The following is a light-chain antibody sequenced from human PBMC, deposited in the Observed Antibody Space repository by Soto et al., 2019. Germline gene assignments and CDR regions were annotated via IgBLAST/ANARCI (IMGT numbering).Light chain of an antibody. Sequence: AIRMTQSPSSLSASTGDRVTITCRASQGISSYLAWYQQKPGKAPKLLIYAASTLQSGVPSRFSGSGSGTDFTLPISCLQSEDFATYYCQQYYSYPPLTFGQGTKVEI. CDR3: QQYYSYPPLT. J-gene: IGKJ1*01. CDR2: AAS. V-gene: IGKV1-8*01. CDR1: QGISSY.